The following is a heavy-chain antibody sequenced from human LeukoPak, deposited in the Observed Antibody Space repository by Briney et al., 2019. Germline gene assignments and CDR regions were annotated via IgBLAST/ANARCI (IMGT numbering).Heavy chain of an antibody. V-gene: IGHV4-59*01. D-gene: IGHD2-21*01. J-gene: IGHJ6*03. CDR3: ARDRSYCGGDCHYYCMDV. Sequence: SETLSLTCTVSGGSISSYYWSWIRQPPGKGLEWIGYIYYSGSTNYNPSLKSRVTISVDTSKNQFSLKLSSVTAADTAVYYCARDRSYCGGDCHYYCMDVWGKGTTVTVSS. CDR1: GGSISSYY. CDR2: IYYSGST.